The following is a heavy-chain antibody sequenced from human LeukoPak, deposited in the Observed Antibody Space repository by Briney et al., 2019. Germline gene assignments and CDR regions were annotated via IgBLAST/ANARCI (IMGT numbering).Heavy chain of an antibody. CDR3: ARSVVVTAIRVFDY. CDR1: GGNFSSYA. J-gene: IGHJ4*02. CDR2: ISATGGNT. D-gene: IGHD2-21*02. V-gene: IGHV3-23*01. Sequence: GGSLRLSCAASGGNFSSYAMSLVRQAPGKGLELVSAISATGGNTYYADSVKGRFTISRDNSENTLSLQMNSLRAEDTAVYYCARSVVVTAIRVFDYWGQGTLVTVSS.